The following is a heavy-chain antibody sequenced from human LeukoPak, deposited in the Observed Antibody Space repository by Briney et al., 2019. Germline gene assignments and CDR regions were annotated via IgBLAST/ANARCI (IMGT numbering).Heavy chain of an antibody. Sequence: SETLSLTCTVSGASISSSYWSWIRQSPGKGLEWIGYIYHTGSTNYNPSLESRVTISVDRSKNQFSLKLTSVTAADTAVYYCARANYDFWSGYSSFGYYYYMDVWGKGTTVTVSS. CDR3: ARANYDFWSGYSSFGYYYYMDV. V-gene: IGHV4-59*01. J-gene: IGHJ6*03. CDR1: GASISSSY. CDR2: IYHTGST. D-gene: IGHD3-3*01.